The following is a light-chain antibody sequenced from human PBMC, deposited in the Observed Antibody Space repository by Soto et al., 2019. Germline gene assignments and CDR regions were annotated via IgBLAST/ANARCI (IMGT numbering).Light chain of an antibody. CDR2: DVS. V-gene: IGLV2-14*03. J-gene: IGLJ1*01. Sequence: QSALTQPASVSGSPGQSITISCTGTSSDVGGYNYVSWYQHHPGKAPELIIYDVSNRPSGVSNPFSGSKSGNTASLTLSGIQPEYECDYYCRSYTPRSSRQIVFGTGTKVTVL. CDR1: SSDVGGYNY. CDR3: RSYTPRSSRQIV.